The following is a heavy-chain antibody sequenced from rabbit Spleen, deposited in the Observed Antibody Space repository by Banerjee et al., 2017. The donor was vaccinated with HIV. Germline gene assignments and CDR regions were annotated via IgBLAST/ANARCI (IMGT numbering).Heavy chain of an antibody. V-gene: IGHV1S40*01. Sequence: EESGGDLVKPGASLTLTCTASGVSFSSNHYMCWVRQAPGKGLEWIACIEGGSSAFSYFASWAKGRFTISKTSSTTVTLQMTSLTAADTATYFCARDTGSSFSSYGMDLLGPGTLVTVS. D-gene: IGHD8-1*01. CDR3: ARDTGSSFSSYGMDL. J-gene: IGHJ6*01. CDR1: GVSFSSNHY. CDR2: IEGGSSAFS.